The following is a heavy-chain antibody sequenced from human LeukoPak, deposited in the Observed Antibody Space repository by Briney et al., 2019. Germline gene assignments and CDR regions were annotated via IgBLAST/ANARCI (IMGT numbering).Heavy chain of an antibody. D-gene: IGHD6-13*01. CDR2: IYHSGST. CDR3: ARSSREAGY. CDR1: GGSISSGGYY. V-gene: IGHV4-30-2*01. J-gene: IGHJ4*02. Sequence: NSSETLSLTCTVSGGSISSGGYYWSWIRQPPGKGLEWIGYIYHSGSTYYNPSLKSRVTISVDRSKNQFSLKLSSVTAADTAVYYCARSSREAGYWGQGTLVTVSS.